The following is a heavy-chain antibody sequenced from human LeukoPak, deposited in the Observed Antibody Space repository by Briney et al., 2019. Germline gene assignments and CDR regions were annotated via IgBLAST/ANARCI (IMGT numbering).Heavy chain of an antibody. V-gene: IGHV3-7*01. Sequence: GGSLRLSCAASKFILKNYWMTWVRQASGKGLEWVATIKSDGSESYYVDSVKGRFTVSRDNARSSLVLQMNSLRAEDTAVYHCARGHYGMDVWGQGTTVTVSS. CDR1: KFILKNYW. J-gene: IGHJ6*02. CDR2: IKSDGSES. CDR3: ARGHYGMDV.